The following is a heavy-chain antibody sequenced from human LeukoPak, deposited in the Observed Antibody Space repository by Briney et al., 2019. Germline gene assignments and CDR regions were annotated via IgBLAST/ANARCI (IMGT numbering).Heavy chain of an antibody. Sequence: QSGGSLRLSCAASEFTFSSYWMTWVRQAPGKGLEWVANIKQDGSEKYYVDSVKGRFTISRDNAKNSLYLQMNSLRADDTAVYYCARRGSMTGPPPLWGQGTLVTVSS. CDR3: ARRGSMTGPPPL. J-gene: IGHJ4*02. D-gene: IGHD6-6*01. V-gene: IGHV3-7*01. CDR2: IKQDGSEK. CDR1: EFTFSSYW.